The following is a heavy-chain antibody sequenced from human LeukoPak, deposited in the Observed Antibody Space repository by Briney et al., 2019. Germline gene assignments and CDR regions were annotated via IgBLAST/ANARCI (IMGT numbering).Heavy chain of an antibody. CDR2: IWYDGSNK. CDR1: GFTFSSYG. D-gene: IGHD5-24*01. Sequence: GGSLRLSCAASGFTFSSYGMHWVRQAPAQGLERVAVIWYDGSNKYYGDSVKGRFTISRDNSKKTLYLQMNSLRVEDTAVYYCARGDGYNDAEYLQHWGQGTLVTVS. CDR3: ARGDGYNDAEYLQH. V-gene: IGHV3-33*01. J-gene: IGHJ1*01.